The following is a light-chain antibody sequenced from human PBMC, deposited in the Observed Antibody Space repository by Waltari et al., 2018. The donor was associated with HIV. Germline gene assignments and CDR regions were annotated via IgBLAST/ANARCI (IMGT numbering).Light chain of an antibody. CDR1: TLRTYF. Sequence: SSELTQDPAVSVALGQPVRITCQGTTLRTYFPSCYQERPGQAPVLVIYGRNNRPSGIPDRFSGSSSGNTASLTITGAQAEDEADYYCNSRDSSGHHVVFGGGTKLTVL. V-gene: IGLV3-19*01. CDR3: NSRDSSGHHVV. J-gene: IGLJ2*01. CDR2: GRN.